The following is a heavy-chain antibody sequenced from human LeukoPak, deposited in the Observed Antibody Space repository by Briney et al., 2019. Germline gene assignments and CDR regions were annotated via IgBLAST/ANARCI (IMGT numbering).Heavy chain of an antibody. Sequence: SETLSLTCTVSGGSISSYYWSWIRQPPGKGLEWIGYIYYSGSTNYNPSLKCRVTISVDTSKNQFSLKLSSVTAADTAVYYCARDLPDYGGNSGDYWGQGTLVTVSS. V-gene: IGHV4-59*12. J-gene: IGHJ4*02. CDR3: ARDLPDYGGNSGDY. CDR1: GGSISSYY. D-gene: IGHD4-23*01. CDR2: IYYSGST.